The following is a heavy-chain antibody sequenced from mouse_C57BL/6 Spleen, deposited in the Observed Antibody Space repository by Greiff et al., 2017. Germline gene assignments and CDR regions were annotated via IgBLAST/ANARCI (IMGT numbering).Heavy chain of an antibody. J-gene: IGHJ3*02. Sequence: EVQLQESGTVLARPGASVKMSCKTSGYTINSYLMHWVKQRPGQGLEWIGAIYPGNGDTSTNQKLKGKAKLPAGTSASTSYMELSSLTNEDSAVYYCTIDGYWGQGTLVTVSA. CDR3: TIDGY. CDR1: GYTINSYL. CDR2: IYPGNGDT. V-gene: IGHV1-5*01.